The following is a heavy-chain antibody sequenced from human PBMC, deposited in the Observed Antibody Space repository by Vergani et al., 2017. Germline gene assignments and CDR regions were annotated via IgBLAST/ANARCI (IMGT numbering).Heavy chain of an antibody. D-gene: IGHD6-6*01. Sequence: EVQLVESGGGLVKPGGSLRLSCAASGFTFSNAWMSWVRQAPGKGLEWVGRIKSKTDGGTTDYAAPVKGRFTISRDDSKNTLYLQMNSLKTEDTAVYYCAKDRFSHSSSFDYWGQGTLVTVSS. CDR2: IKSKTDGGTT. CDR3: AKDRFSHSSSFDY. CDR1: GFTFSNAW. J-gene: IGHJ4*02. V-gene: IGHV3-15*01.